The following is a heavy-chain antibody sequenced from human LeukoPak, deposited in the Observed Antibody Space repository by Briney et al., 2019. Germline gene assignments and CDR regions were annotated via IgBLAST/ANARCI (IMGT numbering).Heavy chain of an antibody. V-gene: IGHV3-23*01. CDR2: ISRSGVTT. CDR1: GFSFNSHA. D-gene: IGHD3-22*01. CDR3: ATGDDSSGYYYAPTFDY. Sequence: PGGSLRLSCAASGFSFNSHAMSWVRQAPGKGLEWVSSISRSGVTTYYADSVKGRFTISRDNSKNTLYLQMNSLRAEDTAVYYCATGDDSSGYYYAPTFDYWGQGTLVTVSS. J-gene: IGHJ4*02.